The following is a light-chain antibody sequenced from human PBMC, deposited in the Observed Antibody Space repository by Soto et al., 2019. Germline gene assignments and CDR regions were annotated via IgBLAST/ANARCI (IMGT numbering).Light chain of an antibody. CDR2: VNS. CDR3: SSYPGPDTPYV. CDR1: SSDVGDYKY. Sequence: QSALTQPASVSGSPGQSITISCTGTSSDVGDYKYVSWYQQHPDKAPKLIIFVNSNRPSGIPNRFSASKSGNTASLTISGLQAEDEADYYCSSYPGPDTPYVFGTGTPVPVL. V-gene: IGLV2-14*01. J-gene: IGLJ1*01.